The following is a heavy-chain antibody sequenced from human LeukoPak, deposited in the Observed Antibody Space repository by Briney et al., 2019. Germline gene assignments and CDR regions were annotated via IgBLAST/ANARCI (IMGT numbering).Heavy chain of an antibody. Sequence: ASVKVSCRASGYTFTSYYIHWVRQPPGQGLEWMGIINPNGGSTSYAQKFQGRVTMTRDTSTSTVYMKLSSLRSEDTAVYYCARDLEGTASGSYYRASMDVWGKGTTVTVSS. D-gene: IGHD3-10*01. CDR3: ARDLEGTASGSYYRASMDV. CDR1: GYTFTSYY. V-gene: IGHV1-46*01. CDR2: INPNGGST. J-gene: IGHJ6*04.